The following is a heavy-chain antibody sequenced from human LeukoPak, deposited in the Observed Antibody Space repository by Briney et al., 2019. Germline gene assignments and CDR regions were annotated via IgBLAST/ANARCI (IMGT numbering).Heavy chain of an antibody. J-gene: IGHJ3*02. CDR1: GGSISSYY. Sequence: SETLSLTCTVSGGSISSYYWSWIRQPPGKGLEWIGYIYYSGSTNYNPSLKSRVTISVDTSKNQFSLKLSSVTAADTAVYYCARWIAAATDAFDIWGQGTMVTVSS. D-gene: IGHD6-13*01. CDR2: IYYSGST. CDR3: ARWIAAATDAFDI. V-gene: IGHV4-59*08.